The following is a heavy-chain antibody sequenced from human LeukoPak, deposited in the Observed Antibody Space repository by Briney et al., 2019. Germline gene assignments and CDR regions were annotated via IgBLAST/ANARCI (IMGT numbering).Heavy chain of an antibody. CDR3: ARDRPSGGSFH. D-gene: IGHD2-15*01. V-gene: IGHV3-30*02. CDR1: GFTFSSDG. Sequence: GGSLRLSCAPSGFTFSSDGMHSVRQAPGKGLEWVAFIRYDGSNKYYADSVKGRFTISRDNSKNTLYLQMNSLRAADTAVYYCARDRPSGGSFHWGQGTLVTVSS. J-gene: IGHJ4*02. CDR2: IRYDGSNK.